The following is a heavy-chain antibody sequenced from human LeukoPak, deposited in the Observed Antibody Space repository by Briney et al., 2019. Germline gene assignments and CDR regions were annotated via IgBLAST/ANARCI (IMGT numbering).Heavy chain of an antibody. D-gene: IGHD4-17*01. CDR1: GGSLSSYH. CDR3: ARDPGDYNHDWYFDL. J-gene: IGHJ2*01. V-gene: IGHV4-4*07. Sequence: SETLSLTCTVSGGSLSSYHWIWVRHPAGKGLEFIGRISPSGNADYNPSLKSRVTMSVDTSKNQFSLRLSSVTAADAAVYYCARDPGDYNHDWYFDLWGRGTLVTVSS. CDR2: ISPSGNA.